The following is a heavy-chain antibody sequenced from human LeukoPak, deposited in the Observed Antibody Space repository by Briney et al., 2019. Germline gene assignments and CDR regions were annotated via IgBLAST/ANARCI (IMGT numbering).Heavy chain of an antibody. Sequence: SETLSLTCTVSGGSISSSSYYWGWIRQPPGKGLEWIGSIYYSGSTYYNPSLKSRVTISVDASKNQFSLKLSSVTAADTAVYYCARQFRVTMVRGAQNYYMDVWGKGTTVTISS. J-gene: IGHJ6*03. D-gene: IGHD3-10*01. V-gene: IGHV4-39*01. CDR2: IYYSGST. CDR1: GGSISSSSYY. CDR3: ARQFRVTMVRGAQNYYMDV.